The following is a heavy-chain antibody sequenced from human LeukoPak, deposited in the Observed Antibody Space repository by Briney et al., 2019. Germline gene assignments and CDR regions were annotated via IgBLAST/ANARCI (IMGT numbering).Heavy chain of an antibody. CDR3: AKVPYYDILTGYLY. J-gene: IGHJ4*02. V-gene: IGHV3-74*01. Sequence: PGGSLRLSCAASGFTFSSYWMHWVRQAPGKGLVWVSRINSDGSSTSYADSVKGRFTISRDNAKNTLYLQMNSLRAEDTAVYYCAKVPYYDILTGYLYWGQGTLVTVSS. D-gene: IGHD3-9*01. CDR1: GFTFSSYW. CDR2: INSDGSST.